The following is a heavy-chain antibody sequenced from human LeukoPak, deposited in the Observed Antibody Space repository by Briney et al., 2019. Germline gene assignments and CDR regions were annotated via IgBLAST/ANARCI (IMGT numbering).Heavy chain of an antibody. CDR2: ISASGSAT. Sequence: PGGSLRLSCAASGFTFSSYSMNWVRQAPGKGLEWVAAISASGSATSYADSVRGRFTISRDNSKSTTYLQMNSLRAEDTAVFYCAKDLYLRDFWGGYFDYRGQGIPVTVSS. V-gene: IGHV3-23*01. CDR3: AKDLYLRDFWGGYFDY. J-gene: IGHJ4*02. D-gene: IGHD3-3*01. CDR1: GFTFSSYS.